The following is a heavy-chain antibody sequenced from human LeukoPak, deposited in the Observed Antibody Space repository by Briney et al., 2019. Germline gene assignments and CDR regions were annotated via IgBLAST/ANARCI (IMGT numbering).Heavy chain of an antibody. CDR3: ARGYCTSTSCYNLKWFDP. V-gene: IGHV3-30-3*01. J-gene: IGHJ5*02. D-gene: IGHD2-2*02. CDR2: ISYDGSNK. CDR1: GFTFSSYA. Sequence: GRSLRLSCAASGFTFSSYAMHWVRQAPGKGLEWVAVISYDGSNKYYADSVKGRFTISRDNSKNTLYLQMNSLRAEDTAVYYCARGYCTSTSCYNLKWFDPWGQGTLVTVSS.